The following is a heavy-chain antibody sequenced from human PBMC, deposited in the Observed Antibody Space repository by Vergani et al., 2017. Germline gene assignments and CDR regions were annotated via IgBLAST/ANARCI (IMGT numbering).Heavy chain of an antibody. J-gene: IGHJ5*02. CDR1: GGSISSSSYY. D-gene: IGHD6-13*01. Sequence: QLQLQESGPGLVKPSETLSLPCTVSGGSISSSSYYWGWIRQPPGKGLEWIGRIYYSGSTYYNPSLKSRVTISLETSKNQFSLKLSSVTAADTAVYYCAREEYSSNLDGFDPWGQGTLVTVSS. CDR2: IYYSGST. V-gene: IGHV4-39*07. CDR3: AREEYSSNLDGFDP.